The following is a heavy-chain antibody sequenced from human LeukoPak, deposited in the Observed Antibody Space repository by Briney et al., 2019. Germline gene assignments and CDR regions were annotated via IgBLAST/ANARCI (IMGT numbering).Heavy chain of an antibody. J-gene: IGHJ3*02. Sequence: SGTLSLTCAVSGGSISSSNWWSWVRQPPGKGLEWIGEIYHSGSTNYNPSLKSRVTISVDKSKNQFSLKLSSVTAADTAVYYCARDLNFYDSNIGAFDIWGQGTMVTVSS. CDR2: IYHSGST. V-gene: IGHV4-4*02. D-gene: IGHD3-22*01. CDR3: ARDLNFYDSNIGAFDI. CDR1: GGSISSSNW.